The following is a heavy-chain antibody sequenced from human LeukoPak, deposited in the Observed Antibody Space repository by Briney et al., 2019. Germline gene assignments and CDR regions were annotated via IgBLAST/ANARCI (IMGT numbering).Heavy chain of an antibody. CDR2: IYHSGST. D-gene: IGHD2-21*01. Sequence: LSLTCAVSGGSISSGGYSWSWIRQPPGKGLEWIGYIYHSGSTYYNPSLKSRVTISVDRSKNQSSLKLSSVTAADTAVYYCARGSVLAYRYWGQGTLVTVSS. V-gene: IGHV4-30-2*01. CDR3: ARGSVLAYRY. CDR1: GGSISSGGYS. J-gene: IGHJ4*02.